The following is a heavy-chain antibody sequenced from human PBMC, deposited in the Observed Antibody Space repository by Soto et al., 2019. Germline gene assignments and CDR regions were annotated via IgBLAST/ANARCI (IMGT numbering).Heavy chain of an antibody. Sequence: ASVKVSCKASGYTFTSYGISWVRQAPGQGLEWMGWISAYNGNTNYAQKLQGRVTMTTDTSTSTAYMELRSLRADDTAVYYCARVCSGGSEPFYYYYYYMDVWGKGTTVTVSS. CDR1: GYTFTSYG. CDR3: ARVCSGGSEPFYYYYYYMDV. J-gene: IGHJ6*03. CDR2: ISAYNGNT. V-gene: IGHV1-18*01. D-gene: IGHD2-15*01.